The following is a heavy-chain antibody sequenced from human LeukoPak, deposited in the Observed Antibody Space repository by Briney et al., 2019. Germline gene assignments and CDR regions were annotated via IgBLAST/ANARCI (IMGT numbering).Heavy chain of an antibody. D-gene: IGHD5-18*01. J-gene: IGHJ3*02. V-gene: IGHV1-8*01. CDR1: GYTFTSYD. CDR3: ARARDSYGPDAFHI. CDR2: MNPNSGNT. Sequence: ASVKVSCKASGYTFTSYDINWVRQATGQGLEWMGWMNPNSGNTGYAQKFQGRVTMTRNTSISTAYMELSSLRSENTAVYYCARARDSYGPDAFHIWGQGTMVTVSS.